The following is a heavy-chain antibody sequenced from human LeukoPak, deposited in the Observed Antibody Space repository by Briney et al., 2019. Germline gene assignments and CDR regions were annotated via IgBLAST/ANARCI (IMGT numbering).Heavy chain of an antibody. CDR2: ISYDGSNK. Sequence: PGGSLRLSCAASGFTFSSYAMHWVRQAPGKGLEWVAVISYDGSNKYYADSVKGRFTISRDNSKNTLYLQMNSLRAEDTAVYYCARNSGYDVESSGLFDYWGQGTLVTVSS. D-gene: IGHD5-12*01. CDR3: ARNSGYDVESSGLFDY. V-gene: IGHV3-30*04. J-gene: IGHJ4*02. CDR1: GFTFSSYA.